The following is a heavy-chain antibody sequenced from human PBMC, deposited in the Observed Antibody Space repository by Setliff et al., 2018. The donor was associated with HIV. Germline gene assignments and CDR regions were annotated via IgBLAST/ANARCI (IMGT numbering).Heavy chain of an antibody. CDR1: GFTFTTYY. CDR2: INPSGGST. CDR3: ARDDGSGNYFSFDY. D-gene: IGHD3-10*01. V-gene: IGHV1-46*01. Sequence: ASVKVSCKASGFTFTTYYMHWVRQAPGQGLEWMGIINPSGGSTTYAQKFQGRVTMTRDTATSTVYMELSSLRSEDTAVYYCARDDGSGNYFSFDYWGQGTLVTVSS. J-gene: IGHJ4*02.